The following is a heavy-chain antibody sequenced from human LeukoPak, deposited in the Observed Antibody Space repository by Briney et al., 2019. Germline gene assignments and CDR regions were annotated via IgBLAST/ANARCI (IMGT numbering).Heavy chain of an antibody. Sequence: GGSLRLSCAASGFTFSSYAMHWVRQAPGKGLEYVSAICSNGGITYYANSVKGRFTISRDNSKNTLHLQMGSLRAEDRAVYYWARGWSSSSWGCFDIWGQGTMVTVSS. V-gene: IGHV3-64*01. CDR2: ICSNGGIT. CDR3: ARGWSSSSWGCFDI. D-gene: IGHD6-13*01. CDR1: GFTFSSYA. J-gene: IGHJ3*02.